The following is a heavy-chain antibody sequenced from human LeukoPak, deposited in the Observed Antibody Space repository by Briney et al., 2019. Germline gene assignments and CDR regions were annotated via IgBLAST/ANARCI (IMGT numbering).Heavy chain of an antibody. V-gene: IGHV3-15*07. D-gene: IGHD1-20*01. J-gene: IGHJ4*02. Sequence: GGSLRLSCAASGFTFTNAWMNWVRQAPGKGLEWVGRIKSKADGETMDYAAPVKGRFTFSRDDSKNMLYLQMNSLKSEDTAVYYCSTLTSRGLSDSWGQGTLVTVSS. CDR2: IKSKADGETM. CDR1: GFTFTNAW. CDR3: STLTSRGLSDS.